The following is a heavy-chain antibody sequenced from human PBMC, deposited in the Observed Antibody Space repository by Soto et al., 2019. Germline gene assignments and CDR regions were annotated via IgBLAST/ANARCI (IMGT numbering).Heavy chain of an antibody. CDR3: ARTWKVGATLYYYYGMDV. CDR2: ISYDGSNK. D-gene: IGHD1-26*01. V-gene: IGHV3-30-3*01. J-gene: IGHJ6*02. CDR1: GFTFSSYA. Sequence: QVQLVESGGGVVQTGRSLRLSCAASGFTFSSYAMHWVRQAPGKGLEWVAVISYDGSNKYYADSVKGRFTISRDNSKNTLYLQMNSLRAEDTAVYYCARTWKVGATLYYYYGMDVWGQGTTVTVSS.